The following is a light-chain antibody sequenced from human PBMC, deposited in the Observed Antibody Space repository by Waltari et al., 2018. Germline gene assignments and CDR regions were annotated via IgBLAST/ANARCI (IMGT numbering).Light chain of an antibody. Sequence: QSALTQPASVSGSPGQSITISCTGTSSDVGGYNYVSWYQQHPGQAPKLMMYDVSNRPSGVSNRFSGSKSGNTASLTISGLQAEDEADYYCSSYTSSRTLIFGGGTKLTVL. J-gene: IGLJ2*01. CDR3: SSYTSSRTLI. V-gene: IGLV2-14*01. CDR1: SSDVGGYNY. CDR2: DVS.